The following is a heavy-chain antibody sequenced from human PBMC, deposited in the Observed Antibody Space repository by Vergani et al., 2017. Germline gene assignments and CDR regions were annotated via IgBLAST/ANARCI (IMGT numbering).Heavy chain of an antibody. Sequence: QVRLVQSGAEVKKPGSSVKVSCKASGGTFSSYAISWVRQAPGQGLEWMGGIIPIFGTANYAQKFQGRVTITADESTSTAYMELSSLRSEDTAVYYCARVTRTGTGAGAAFDIWGQGTMVTVSS. CDR1: GGTFSSYA. D-gene: IGHD1-7*01. CDR2: IIPIFGTA. V-gene: IGHV1-69*01. CDR3: ARVTRTGTGAGAAFDI. J-gene: IGHJ3*02.